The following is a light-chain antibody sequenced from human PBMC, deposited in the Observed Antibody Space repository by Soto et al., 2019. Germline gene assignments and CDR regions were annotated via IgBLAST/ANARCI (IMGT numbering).Light chain of an antibody. CDR2: SNN. V-gene: IGLV1-44*01. CDR1: TSNIGSHT. J-gene: IGLJ2*01. CDR3: AAWDDSLNGVL. Sequence: QAVVTQPPSASATPGQRVTVSCSGSTSNIGSHTVNWYQQLPGTAPKLLIYSNNQRPSGVPDRFSGSKSGTSASLAISGLQSEDEADYYCAAWDDSLNGVLFGGGTKLTVL.